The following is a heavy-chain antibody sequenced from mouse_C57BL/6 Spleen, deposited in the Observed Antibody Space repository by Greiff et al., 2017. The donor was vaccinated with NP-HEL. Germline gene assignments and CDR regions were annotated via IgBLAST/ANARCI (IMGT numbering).Heavy chain of an antibody. Sequence: QVQLQQPGAELVKPGASVKLSCKASGYTFTSYWMHWVKQRPGRGLEWIGRIGPNSGGTKYNEKFKSKATLTVDKPSSTAYMQLSSLTSEDSAVYYCARSGDYYAMDYWGQGTSVTVSS. CDR3: ARSGDYYAMDY. V-gene: IGHV1-72*01. J-gene: IGHJ4*01. CDR1: GYTFTSYW. D-gene: IGHD3-1*01. CDR2: IGPNSGGT.